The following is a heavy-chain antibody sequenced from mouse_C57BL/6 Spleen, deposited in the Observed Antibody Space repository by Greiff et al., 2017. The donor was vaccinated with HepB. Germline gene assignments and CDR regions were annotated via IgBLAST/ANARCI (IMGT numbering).Heavy chain of an antibody. CDR2: IDPSDSYT. D-gene: IGHD2-5*01. CDR3: ARNLYSIPWGFAY. J-gene: IGHJ3*01. Sequence: VQLQQSGAELVMPGASVKLSCKASGYTFTSYWMHWVKQRPGQGLEWIGEIDPSDSYTNYNQKFKGKSTLTVDKSSSTAYMQLSSLTSEDSAVYYCARNLYSIPWGFAYWGQGTLVTVSA. V-gene: IGHV1-69*01. CDR1: GYTFTSYW.